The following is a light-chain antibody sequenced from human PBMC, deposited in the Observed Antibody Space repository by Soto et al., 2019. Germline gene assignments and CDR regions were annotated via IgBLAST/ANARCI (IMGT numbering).Light chain of an antibody. CDR2: AAS. J-gene: IGKJ3*01. Sequence: AIRMTQSPSSFSASTGDRVTITCRASQGISSYLAWYQQKPGKAPKLLIYAASTLQSGAPSRFSGSGSGTHFTLAIGCLQSEDFATYYCQQYYSYPLITFGPGTKVDIK. CDR1: QGISSY. CDR3: QQYYSYPLIT. V-gene: IGKV1-8*01.